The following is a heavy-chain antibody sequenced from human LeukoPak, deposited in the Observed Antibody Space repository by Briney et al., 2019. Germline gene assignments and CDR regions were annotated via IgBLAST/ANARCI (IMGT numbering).Heavy chain of an antibody. J-gene: IGHJ4*02. V-gene: IGHV3-23*01. D-gene: IGHD1-1*01. CDR2: ISPGGAI. CDR1: GLTLGSCA. CDR3: AKRMGTIGTSGFDD. Sequence: GGSLRLSCAASGLTLGSCAMSWVRQAPGKGQEWVSSISPGGAIYDADSVKGRFTISRDNSKNTLFLQMNSLRVEDTAVYYCAKRMGTIGTSGFDDWGQGTLVTVSS.